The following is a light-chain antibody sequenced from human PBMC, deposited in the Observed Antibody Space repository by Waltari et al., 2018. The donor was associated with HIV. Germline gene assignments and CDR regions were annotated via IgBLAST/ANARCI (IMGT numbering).Light chain of an antibody. CDR2: GAS. Sequence: EVVMTQSPATLSVSPGERANLSCRASQRVSSNLAWYQQKPGQAPRLLIYGASTRDAGIPARFSGSGSGTEFTLTISSLQSEDFAVYYCQQYSNWPPVFTFGQGTKLEIK. CDR1: QRVSSN. CDR3: QQYSNWPPVFT. V-gene: IGKV3-15*01. J-gene: IGKJ2*01.